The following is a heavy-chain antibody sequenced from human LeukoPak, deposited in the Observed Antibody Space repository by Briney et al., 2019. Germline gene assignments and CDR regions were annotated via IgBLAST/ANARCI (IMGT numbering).Heavy chain of an antibody. CDR3: AKDGGGSLEWLPPMDV. D-gene: IGHD3-3*01. Sequence: PGRSLRLFCAASGFTFSSHAMGWVRQAPGKGLEWVSSITGSGASTYYGDSVKGRFTISRDNSKNTLYLQMNRLGAEDTAVYYCAKDGGGSLEWLPPMDVWGQGTTVTVSS. J-gene: IGHJ6*02. V-gene: IGHV3-23*01. CDR1: GFTFSSHA. CDR2: ITGSGAST.